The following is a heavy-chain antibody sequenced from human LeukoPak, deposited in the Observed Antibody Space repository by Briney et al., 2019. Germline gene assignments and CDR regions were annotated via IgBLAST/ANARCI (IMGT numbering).Heavy chain of an antibody. CDR3: ARMAGSSGL. CDR1: GGSFSGHY. V-gene: IGHV4-34*01. D-gene: IGHD3-22*01. J-gene: IGHJ4*02. CDR2: INHSGST. Sequence: SETLSLTCAVYGGSFSGHYWSWIRQPPGKGLEWIGEINHSGSTNYNPSLKSRVTISVDTSKNQFSLKLSSVTAADTAVYYCARMAGSSGLWGQGTLVTVSS.